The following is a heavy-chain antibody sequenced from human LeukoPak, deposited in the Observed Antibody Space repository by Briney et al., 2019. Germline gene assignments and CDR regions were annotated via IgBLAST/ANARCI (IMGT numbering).Heavy chain of an antibody. D-gene: IGHD3-10*01. CDR1: GGTFNSHV. J-gene: IGHJ5*02. V-gene: IGHV1-69*05. Sequence: SVKVSCKASGGTFNSHVISWVRQAPGQGLEWMGGIIPVFGTANYAQKFQSRVTITTDESTTTAYMEMSSLRSEDTAVYYCARGDYYGSESYWHTKWFDPWGQGTLVTVSS. CDR3: ARGDYYGSESYWHTKWFDP. CDR2: IIPVFGTA.